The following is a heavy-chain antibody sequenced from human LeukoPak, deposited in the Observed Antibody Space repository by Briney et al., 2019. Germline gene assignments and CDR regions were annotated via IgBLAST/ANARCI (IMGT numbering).Heavy chain of an antibody. D-gene: IGHD5-18*01. CDR1: GGSIRSSNYY. V-gene: IGHV4-39*01. J-gene: IGHJ4*02. Sequence: PSETLSLTCSVSGGSIRSSNYYWGWIRQPPGKGLEWIGSIFYDGNTYSNPSVKSRVTIFVDTSKNQFSLKLTSVTAADTAVYYCARVQQRAYFDYWGQGTLVTVSS. CDR2: IFYDGNT. CDR3: ARVQQRAYFDY.